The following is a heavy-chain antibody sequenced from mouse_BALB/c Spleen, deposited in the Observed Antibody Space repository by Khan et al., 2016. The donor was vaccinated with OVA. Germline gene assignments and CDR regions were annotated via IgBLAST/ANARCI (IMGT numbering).Heavy chain of an antibody. V-gene: IGHV3-8*02. D-gene: IGHD2-14*01. Sequence: EVQLQESGPSLVKPSQTLSLTCSVTGDSITSGYWSWIRKFPGNKFEYMGYMIYTGYTDYNPSLKSRIAITRHTSKNKYYLQLNSVTAEDTATYYCARATYRYAFAYWGQGTLVTVPA. CDR1: GDSITSGY. CDR3: ARATYRYAFAY. CDR2: MIYTGYT. J-gene: IGHJ3*01.